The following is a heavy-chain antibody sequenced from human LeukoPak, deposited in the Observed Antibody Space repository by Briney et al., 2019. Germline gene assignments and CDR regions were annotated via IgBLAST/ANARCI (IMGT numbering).Heavy chain of an antibody. D-gene: IGHD6-13*01. V-gene: IGHV4-34*01. CDR3: ARDNPGYSSSWYPHSWFDP. CDR2: INHSGST. Sequence: PSETLSLTCAVYGGSFSGYYWSWIRQPPGKGLEWIGEINHSGSTNYNPSLKSRVTISVDTSKNQFSLKLSSVTAADTAVYYCARDNPGYSSSWYPHSWFDPWGQGTLVTVSS. J-gene: IGHJ5*02. CDR1: GGSFSGYY.